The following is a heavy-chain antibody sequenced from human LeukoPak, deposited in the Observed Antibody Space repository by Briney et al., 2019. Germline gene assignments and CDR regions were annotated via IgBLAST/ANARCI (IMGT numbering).Heavy chain of an antibody. CDR3: AKGGKWDVTPFDY. V-gene: IGHV3-23*01. CDR2: ISGSGDNT. Sequence: GGSLRLSCAASGFTFSSYAMSWVRQAPGKGLEWVSGISGSGDNTYYADSVKGRFTISRDNSKNTLYVQVNSLRAEDTAVYYCAKGGKWDVTPFDYWGQGTLVTVSS. J-gene: IGHJ4*02. CDR1: GFTFSSYA. D-gene: IGHD1-26*01.